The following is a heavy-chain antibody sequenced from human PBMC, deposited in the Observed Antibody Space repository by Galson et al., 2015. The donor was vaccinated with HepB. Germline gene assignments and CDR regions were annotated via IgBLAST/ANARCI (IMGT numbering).Heavy chain of an antibody. Sequence: SVKVSCKASGYTFTSYYMHWVRQAPGQGLEWMGIINPSGGSTSYAQKFQGRVTMTRDTSTSTVYMELSSLRSEDTAVYYCARDASLLKYGDYVPYWYFDLWGRGTLVTVSS. J-gene: IGHJ2*01. D-gene: IGHD4-17*01. V-gene: IGHV1-46*03. CDR3: ARDASLLKYGDYVPYWYFDL. CDR2: INPSGGST. CDR1: GYTFTSYY.